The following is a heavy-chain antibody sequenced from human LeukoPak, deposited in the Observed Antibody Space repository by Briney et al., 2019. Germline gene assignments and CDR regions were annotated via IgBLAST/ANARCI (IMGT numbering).Heavy chain of an antibody. J-gene: IGHJ4*02. Sequence: GSLRLSCAASGFTFSSYARSWIRQPPGKGLEWIGEINHSGSTNYNPSLKSRVTISVDTSKNQFSLKLSSVTAADTAVYYCARRLGDTAMVDYWGQGTLVTVSS. CDR3: ARRLGDTAMVDY. V-gene: IGHV4-34*01. CDR2: INHSGST. CDR1: GFTFSSYA. D-gene: IGHD5-18*01.